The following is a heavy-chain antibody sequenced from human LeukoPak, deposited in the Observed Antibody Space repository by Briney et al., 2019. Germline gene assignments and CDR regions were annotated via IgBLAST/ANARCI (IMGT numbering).Heavy chain of an antibody. CDR3: ARGRTTDY. V-gene: IGHV3-23*01. J-gene: IGHJ4*02. Sequence: GGSLRLSCEASGVTFSSYVMSWVRQAPGKGPEWVSGISGSGGGTYYADSVKGRSTISRDNAKNSLYLQMSSLRAEDTAVYYCARGRTTDYWGQGTLVTVSS. CDR2: ISGSGGGT. D-gene: IGHD1-7*01. CDR1: GVTFSSYV.